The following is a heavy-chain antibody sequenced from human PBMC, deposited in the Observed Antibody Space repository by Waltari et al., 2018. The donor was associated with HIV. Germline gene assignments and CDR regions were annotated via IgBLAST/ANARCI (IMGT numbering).Heavy chain of an antibody. V-gene: IGHV3-23*01. J-gene: IGHJ5*02. Sequence: EVQLLESGGGLAQPGGSRRISCAASGFIFSNYDMHWIRHSPGKGLEWISLISGRGSTTYYTDSVKGRFIISRDNSRNILFLQMNNLRVEDTAVYYCAKDGGSYSGWYDPWGQGTLVIVSS. D-gene: IGHD1-26*01. CDR2: ISGRGSTT. CDR1: GFIFSNYD. CDR3: AKDGGSYSGWYDP.